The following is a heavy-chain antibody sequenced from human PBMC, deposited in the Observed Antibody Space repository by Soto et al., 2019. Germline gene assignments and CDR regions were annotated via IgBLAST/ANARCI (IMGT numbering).Heavy chain of an antibody. V-gene: IGHV1-69*13. Sequence: SVKVSCKASGGTFSSYAISWVGQAPGQGLEWMGGIIPIFGTANYAQKFQGRVTITADESTSTAYMELSSLRSEDTAVYYCARVLHTSLYGGSLRYYYGMDVWGQGTTVTVSS. D-gene: IGHD1-26*01. CDR1: GGTFSSYA. CDR2: IIPIFGTA. J-gene: IGHJ6*02. CDR3: ARVLHTSLYGGSLRYYYGMDV.